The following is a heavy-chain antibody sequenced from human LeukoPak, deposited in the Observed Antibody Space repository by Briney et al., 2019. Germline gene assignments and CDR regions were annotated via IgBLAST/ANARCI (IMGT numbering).Heavy chain of an antibody. Sequence: GSVKVSCKVSGSTLSKISIDWVRQAPGKGPEWMGSVGHEDGTTIHAQKFQGRFNMTVDTETDTAYMEMSSLMSEDTAIYYCATGAIVFDYWGQGTLVTVSS. D-gene: IGHD3-22*01. V-gene: IGHV1-24*01. CDR2: VGHEDGTT. CDR1: GSTLSKIS. CDR3: ATGAIVFDY. J-gene: IGHJ4*02.